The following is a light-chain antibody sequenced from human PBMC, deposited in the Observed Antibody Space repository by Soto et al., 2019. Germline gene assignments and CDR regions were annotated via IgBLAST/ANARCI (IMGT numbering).Light chain of an antibody. V-gene: IGLV1-44*01. J-gene: IGLJ3*02. CDR1: NSNIGTYT. Sequence: QSVVTQPSSASGTPGQRVIISCSGSNSNIGTYTVNWYQQLPGTAPKLLIYTDYQRPSGVPDRFSGSRSGTSASLAISGLQSEDEADYYCASWDDSLSGGVFGGGTKLTVL. CDR2: TDY. CDR3: ASWDDSLSGGV.